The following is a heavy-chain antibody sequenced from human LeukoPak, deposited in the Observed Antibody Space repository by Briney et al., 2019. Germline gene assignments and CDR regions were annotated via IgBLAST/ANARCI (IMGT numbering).Heavy chain of an antibody. CDR3: ARAPIQLWDFDY. J-gene: IGHJ4*02. V-gene: IGHV1-46*01. D-gene: IGHD5-18*01. CDR1: GYTFTSYY. Sequence: HWASVKLSCKASGYTFTSYYMHWVRQAPGQGLEWMGIINPSGGSTSYAQKFQGRVTMTRDTSTSTVYMELSSLRSEDTAVYYCARAPIQLWDFDYWGQGTLVTVSS. CDR2: INPSGGST.